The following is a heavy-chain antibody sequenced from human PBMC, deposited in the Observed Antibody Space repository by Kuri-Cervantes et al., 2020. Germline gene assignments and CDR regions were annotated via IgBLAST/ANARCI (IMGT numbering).Heavy chain of an antibody. CDR1: GFTFSSYA. CDR2: ISGSGGST. D-gene: IGHD1-1*01. CDR3: AKGGITWNSWFDP. J-gene: IGHJ5*02. Sequence: GESLKISCAASGFTFSSYAMSWVRQAPGKGLEWVSSISGSGGSTYYADSVKGRFTISRDNSNNSLYLQMNSLRSEDTAFYYCAKGGITWNSWFDPWGQGTLVTVSS. V-gene: IGHV3-23*01.